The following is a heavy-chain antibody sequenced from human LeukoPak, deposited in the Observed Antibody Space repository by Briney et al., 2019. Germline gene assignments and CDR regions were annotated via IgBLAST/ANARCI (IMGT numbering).Heavy chain of an antibody. D-gene: IGHD3-10*01. Sequence: SETLSLTCTVSGYSISSGYYWGWVRQPPGKALEWIGNIFYSGSTYYSPSLKSRVTISLDTSRNQFSLKLNSVTAADTAVYYCAKSDGYGLIDIWGQGTMVTVSS. CDR3: AKSDGYGLIDI. V-gene: IGHV4-38-2*02. J-gene: IGHJ3*02. CDR1: GYSISSGYY. CDR2: IFYSGST.